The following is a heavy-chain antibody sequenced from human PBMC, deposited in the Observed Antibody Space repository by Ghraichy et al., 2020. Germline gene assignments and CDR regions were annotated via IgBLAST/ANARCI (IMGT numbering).Heavy chain of an antibody. CDR1: GFTFSSYW. CDR2: IKQDGSEK. J-gene: IGHJ4*02. V-gene: IGHV3-7*01. CDR3: ARTDIVVVPAAGSFEY. Sequence: GGSLRLSCAASGFTFSSYWMSWVRQAPGKGLEWVANIKQDGSEKYYVDSVKGRFTISRDNAKNSLYLQMNSLRAEDTAVYYCARTDIVVVPAAGSFEYWGQGTLVIVSS. D-gene: IGHD2-2*01.